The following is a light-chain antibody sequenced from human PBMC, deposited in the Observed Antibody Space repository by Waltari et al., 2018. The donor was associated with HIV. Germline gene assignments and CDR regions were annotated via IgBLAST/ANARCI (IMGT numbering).Light chain of an antibody. V-gene: IGLV3-25*03. CDR2: KDN. CDR1: ELTTNY. CDR3: QSADSSGAWV. Sequence: SYDLTQPPSVSVSPGQTARIDCSGDELTTNYSYWYHQRPGQDPVLLIYKDNERPSGIPERFSGSSSGTTVTLTITGVQADDEADYWCQSADSSGAWVFGGGTKLTVL. J-gene: IGLJ3*02.